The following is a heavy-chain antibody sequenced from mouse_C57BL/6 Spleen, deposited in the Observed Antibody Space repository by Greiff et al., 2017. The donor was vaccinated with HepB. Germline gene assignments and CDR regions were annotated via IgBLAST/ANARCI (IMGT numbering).Heavy chain of an antibody. CDR1: GFTFSDYY. D-gene: IGHD3-2*02. CDR3: ARDRDSSGFYYAMDY. Sequence: DVQLVESEGGLVQPGSSMKLSCTASGFTFSDYYMAWVRQVPEKGLEWVANINYDGSSTYYLDSLKSRFIISRDNAKNILYLQMSSLKSEDTATYYCARDRDSSGFYYAMDYWGQGTSVTVSS. V-gene: IGHV5-16*01. CDR2: INYDGSST. J-gene: IGHJ4*01.